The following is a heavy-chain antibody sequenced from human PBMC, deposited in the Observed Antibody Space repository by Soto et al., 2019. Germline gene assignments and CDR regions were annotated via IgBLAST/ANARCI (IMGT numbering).Heavy chain of an antibody. CDR3: ARAHYFYDSSGYFHY. CDR2: MNPNSGNT. V-gene: IGHV1-8*01. CDR1: GYTFTSYD. Sequence: GASVKVSCKASGYTFTSYDINWVRQDNGQGLEWMGWMNPNSGNTGYAQKFQGRITMTRNTSISTAYMELSSLRSEDTAVYYCARAHYFYDSSGYFHYWGQGSLVTVSS. J-gene: IGHJ4*02. D-gene: IGHD3-22*01.